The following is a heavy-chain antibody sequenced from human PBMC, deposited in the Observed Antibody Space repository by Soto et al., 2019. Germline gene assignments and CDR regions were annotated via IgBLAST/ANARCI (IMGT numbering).Heavy chain of an antibody. V-gene: IGHV2-5*02. D-gene: IGHD1-1*01. Sequence: QITLKESGPTLVNPTQTVTLTCTFSGFSLSTTAVGVGWIRQPPGKALEWLAVIYWDEDKRYSPSLKSRLTITKDTSNNQVVLPMSNMGPVDTATYYCAHLHYWDATLGYWGQGILVTVSS. CDR2: IYWDEDK. J-gene: IGHJ4*02. CDR3: AHLHYWDATLGY. CDR1: GFSLSTTAVG.